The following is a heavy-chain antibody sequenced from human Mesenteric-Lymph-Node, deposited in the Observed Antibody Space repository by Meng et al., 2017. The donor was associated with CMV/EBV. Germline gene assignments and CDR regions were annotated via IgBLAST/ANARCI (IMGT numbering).Heavy chain of an antibody. D-gene: IGHD3-3*01. CDR2: INDSGNS. J-gene: IGHJ5*02. CDR1: DGGSFTGYH. Sequence: GSLRLSCDVHDGGSFTGYHWTWIRQPPGKGLEWIGEINDSGNSNYNPSLKSRVTISVDPSKNQFSLKLSSVTAADTAVYYCAASPFDNWFDPWGQGTLVTVSS. CDR3: AASPFDNWFDP. V-gene: IGHV4-34*01.